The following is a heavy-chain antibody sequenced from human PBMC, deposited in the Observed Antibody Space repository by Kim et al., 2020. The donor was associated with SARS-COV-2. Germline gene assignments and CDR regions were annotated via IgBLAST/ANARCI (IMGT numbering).Heavy chain of an antibody. Sequence: ASVKVSCKASAYTFANYNIQWVRQAPGQGLEWMGIVWPSGGRTPYAEKFQGRVTLTRDTSTNTVYMELTSLRREDTAVYCCSREFENPFYFDIWGQGTLV. CDR3: SREFENPFYFDI. D-gene: IGHD3-3*02. V-gene: IGHV1-46*01. CDR2: VWPSGGRT. J-gene: IGHJ4*02. CDR1: AYTFANYN.